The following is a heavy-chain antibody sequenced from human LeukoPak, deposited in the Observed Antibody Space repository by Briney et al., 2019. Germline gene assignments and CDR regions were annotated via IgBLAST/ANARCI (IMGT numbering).Heavy chain of an antibody. CDR1: GGTFSSYA. CDR2: IIPIFGTA. CDR3: AREGDYYDSSGYGRLGFDY. D-gene: IGHD3-22*01. Sequence: EASVKVSCKVSGGTFSSYAISWVRQAPGQGLEWMGRIIPIFGTANYAQKFQGRVTITTDESTSTAYMELSSLRSEDTAVYYCAREGDYYDSSGYGRLGFDYWGQGTLVTVSS. V-gene: IGHV1-69*05. J-gene: IGHJ4*02.